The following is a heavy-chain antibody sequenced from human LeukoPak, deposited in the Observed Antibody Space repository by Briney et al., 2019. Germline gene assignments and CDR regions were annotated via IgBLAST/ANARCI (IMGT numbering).Heavy chain of an antibody. CDR2: ISRSGDRT. CDR3: AKRDNVVVVAAFNS. J-gene: IGHJ4*02. D-gene: IGHD2-15*01. Sequence: QTGGSLRLSCEASGFIFINHDMAWVRQAPGKGLEWVSRISRSGDRTDYIDSVKGRFTISRDNSKNTLYLEMTNLRDEDTAVYYCAKRDNVVVVAAFNSWGQGTLVTVSS. V-gene: IGHV3-23*01. CDR1: GFIFINHD.